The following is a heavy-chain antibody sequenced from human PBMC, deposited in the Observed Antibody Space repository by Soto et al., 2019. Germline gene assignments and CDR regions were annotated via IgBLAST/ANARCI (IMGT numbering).Heavy chain of an antibody. D-gene: IGHD3-3*01. Sequence: SETLSLTCAVSGYSISSGYYWGWIRQPPGKGLEWIGSIYHSGSTYYNPSLKSRVTISVDTSKNQFSLKLSSVTAADTAVYYCARASKDGITIFGVVQSAFDIWGPGTMVTVSS. CDR2: IYHSGST. V-gene: IGHV4-38-2*01. CDR3: ARASKDGITIFGVVQSAFDI. CDR1: GYSISSGYY. J-gene: IGHJ3*02.